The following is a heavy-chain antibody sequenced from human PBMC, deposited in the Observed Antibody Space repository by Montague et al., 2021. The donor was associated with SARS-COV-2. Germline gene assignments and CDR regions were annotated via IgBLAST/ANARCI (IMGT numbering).Heavy chain of an antibody. V-gene: IGHV4-31*03. CDR2: IYYSGST. CDR3: ARPRVVVPTTRNWFDP. Sequence: TLSLTCTVSGGSIRSGGYYWSWIRQHPGKGLEWIGYIYYSGSTYYSPSLKSRLTIPVDTSKNRFSLKLSSVTAADTAMYYCARPRVVVPTTRNWFDPWGQGTLVTVSS. J-gene: IGHJ5*02. D-gene: IGHD2-2*01. CDR1: GGSIRSGGYY.